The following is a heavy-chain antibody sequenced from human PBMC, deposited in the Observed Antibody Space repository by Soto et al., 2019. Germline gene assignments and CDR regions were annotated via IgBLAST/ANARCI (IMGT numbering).Heavy chain of an antibody. CDR3: ARPPLPGFGKYAMDV. J-gene: IGHJ6*02. CDR2: IYPGGSET. Sequence: PPGALKNSFKGFGYTFSSCWNGWVGPMPRKGLEWIGIIYPGGSETTFSPSFEGQVTMSVDKSISTAYLQWSSLKASDTAMYYCARPPLPGFGKYAMDVWGQGTTVTVSS. D-gene: IGHD3-10*01. V-gene: IGHV5-51*01. CDR1: GYTFSSCW.